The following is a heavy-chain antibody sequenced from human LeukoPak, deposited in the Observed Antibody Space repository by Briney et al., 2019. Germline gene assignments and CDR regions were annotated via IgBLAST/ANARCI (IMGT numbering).Heavy chain of an antibody. J-gene: IGHJ4*02. Sequence: SETLSLTCTVSGGSISSYYWAWIRQPPGKGLEWIASGDYSGGTYYNPSLESRVAISADMSKNQFSLKLTSVTGADTAVYYCAGERGEEYSSGWYKRNYFDNWGQGIRVTVSS. D-gene: IGHD6-19*01. CDR3: AGERGEEYSSGWYKRNYFDN. CDR2: GDYSGGT. V-gene: IGHV4-39*07. CDR1: GGSISSYY.